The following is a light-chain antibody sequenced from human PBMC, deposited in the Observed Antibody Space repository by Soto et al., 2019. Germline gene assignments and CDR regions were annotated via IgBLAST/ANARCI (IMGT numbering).Light chain of an antibody. Sequence: DIQMTQSPSTLSSSVGDRVTITCRASQSISRWLAWYQQKPGKAPNVLIYDASTLESGVPSMFSGSGAGTEFTLTSSSLQADDFATYYCQHYSTVWAFGQGTKVDMK. CDR1: QSISRW. J-gene: IGKJ1*01. CDR3: QHYSTVWA. V-gene: IGKV1-5*01. CDR2: DAS.